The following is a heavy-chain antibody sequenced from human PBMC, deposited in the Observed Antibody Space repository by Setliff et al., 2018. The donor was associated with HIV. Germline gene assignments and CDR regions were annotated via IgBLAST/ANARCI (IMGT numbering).Heavy chain of an antibody. CDR1: GYTFSTYG. Sequence: ASVKVSCKTSGYTFSTYGIKWVRQVPGQGLEWMGWISTYNDNTNYAQKLQGRVTMTTDTSTSTAYMELRTLRSDDTAVYYCGRQHYSDSGGLGAFDIWGQGTMVTVS. D-gene: IGHD3-22*01. CDR2: ISTYNDNT. V-gene: IGHV1-18*01. CDR3: GRQHYSDSGGLGAFDI. J-gene: IGHJ3*02.